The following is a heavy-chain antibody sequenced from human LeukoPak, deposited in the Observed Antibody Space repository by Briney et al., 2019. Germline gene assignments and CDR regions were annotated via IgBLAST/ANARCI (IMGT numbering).Heavy chain of an antibody. CDR3: ARNGAWVTMVRGVVYNWFDP. V-gene: IGHV4-4*02. Sequence: SGTLSLTCAVSGGSISSSNWWSWVRQPPGKGLEWIGEIYHSGSTNYNPSLKSRVTISVDKSKNQLSLKLSSVTAAYTAVYYCARNGAWVTMVRGVVYNWFDPWGQGTLVTVSS. D-gene: IGHD3-10*01. CDR1: GGSISSSNW. J-gene: IGHJ5*02. CDR2: IYHSGST.